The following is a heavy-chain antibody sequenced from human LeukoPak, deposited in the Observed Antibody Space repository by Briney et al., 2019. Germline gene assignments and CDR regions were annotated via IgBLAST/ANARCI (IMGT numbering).Heavy chain of an antibody. CDR3: ARDGRESSGWKSLTGYFDY. J-gene: IGHJ4*02. V-gene: IGHV4-59*12. D-gene: IGHD6-19*01. Sequence: SETLSLTCTVSGGSISTYDWSWIRQPPGKGLEWIGYIYYSGSTNHNPSLKSRVTISVDTSKNQFSLKLSSVTAADTAVYYRARDGRESSGWKSLTGYFDYWGQGTLVTVSS. CDR1: GGSISTYD. CDR2: IYYSGST.